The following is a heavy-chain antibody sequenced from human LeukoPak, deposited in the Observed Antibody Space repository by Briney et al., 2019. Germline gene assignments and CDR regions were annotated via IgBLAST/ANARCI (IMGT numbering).Heavy chain of an antibody. Sequence: ASVKVSCKASGYTFTSYYMHWVRQAPGQGLEWMGIINPSGGSTSYAQKFQGRVTMTRDMSTSTVYMELSSLRSEDTAVYYCARDESEYYDSSGYIDPWGQGTLVTVSS. CDR3: ARDESEYYDSSGYIDP. CDR2: INPSGGST. J-gene: IGHJ5*02. D-gene: IGHD3-22*01. V-gene: IGHV1-46*01. CDR1: GYTFTSYY.